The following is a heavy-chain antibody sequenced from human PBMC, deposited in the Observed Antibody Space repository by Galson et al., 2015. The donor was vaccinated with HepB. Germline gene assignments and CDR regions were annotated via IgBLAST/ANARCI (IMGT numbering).Heavy chain of an antibody. J-gene: IGHJ4*02. CDR2: ISGDGGSP. V-gene: IGHV3-23*01. Sequence: SLRLSCAASGFTLRNYAMNWVRQAPGKGLEWVSGISGDGGSPWYADSVKGRFTISRDNFKNTLYLQMNSLRADDTAVFYCVKEGSAWGSYGNFDYWGQGTLVTVSS. CDR3: VKEGSAWGSYGNFDY. D-gene: IGHD3-16*01. CDR1: GFTLRNYA.